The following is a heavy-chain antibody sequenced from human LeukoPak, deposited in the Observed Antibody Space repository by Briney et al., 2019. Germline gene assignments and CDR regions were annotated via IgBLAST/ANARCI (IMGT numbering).Heavy chain of an antibody. Sequence: SQTLSLTCTVSGGSISSYYWSWIRQPPGKGLEWIGYIYYSGSTNYNPSLKSRVTISVATSTNQFSLKLSPVTAADTAVYYCARSMVRVHYYYYMDVWGKGTTVTISS. CDR3: ARSMVRVHYYYYMDV. J-gene: IGHJ6*03. CDR1: GGSISSYY. CDR2: IYYSGST. D-gene: IGHD3-10*01. V-gene: IGHV4-59*01.